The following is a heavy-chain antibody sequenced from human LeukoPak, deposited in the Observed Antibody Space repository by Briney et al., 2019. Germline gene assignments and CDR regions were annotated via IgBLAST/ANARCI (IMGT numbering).Heavy chain of an antibody. CDR2: ISGSGGST. CDR1: GFTFSSYA. J-gene: IGHJ4*02. CDR3: ACIRITIFGVVSRSCDY. D-gene: IGHD3-3*01. V-gene: IGHV3-23*01. Sequence: QPGGSLRLSCAASGFTFSSYAMSWVRQAPGKGLEWVSSISGSGGSTYSADSVKGRFTISRDNSKNTLYLQMNSLRAEDAAVYYCACIRITIFGVVSRSCDYWGQGTLVTVSS.